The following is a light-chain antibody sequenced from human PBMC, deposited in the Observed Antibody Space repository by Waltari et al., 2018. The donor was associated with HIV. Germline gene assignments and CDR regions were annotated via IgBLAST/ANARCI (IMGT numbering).Light chain of an antibody. CDR3: QQYNSDPRT. CDR1: QGISSY. Sequence: DIQMTQSPSSLSASVGDRVTITCRASQGISSYLAWYQQKPGKAPKPLIYYASNLESGVPSRFSGSGSGTEFTLTISSLQPEDFAVYYCQQYNSDPRTFGQGTKVEIK. CDR2: YAS. J-gene: IGKJ1*01. V-gene: IGKV1-16*01.